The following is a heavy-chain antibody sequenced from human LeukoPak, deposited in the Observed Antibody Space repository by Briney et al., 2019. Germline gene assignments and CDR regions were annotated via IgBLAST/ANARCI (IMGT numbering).Heavy chain of an antibody. CDR2: ISAYNSNT. D-gene: IGHD5-12*01. CDR3: AIVDNGYETGMHV. V-gene: IGHV1-18*01. J-gene: IGHJ6*02. Sequence: ASVKVSCKASGYTFTNYAISWVRQAPGQGVEGVGWISAYNSNTNYAQKLQRRVTMTTDPPTSTAYMALRSLRPDETAVHYCAIVDNGYETGMHVWGEGTTATLSS. CDR1: GYTFTNYA.